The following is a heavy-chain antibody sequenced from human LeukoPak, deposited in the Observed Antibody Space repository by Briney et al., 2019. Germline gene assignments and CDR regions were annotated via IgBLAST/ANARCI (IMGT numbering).Heavy chain of an antibody. J-gene: IGHJ5*02. Sequence: PSETLSLTCTVSGYSITIGYYWGWVRQPPGKGLEWIGSIYYTGSTYYNPSLKTRITTSVDTSRNQFSLKLSSVTAADTAVYYCARLGYCNSVSCYGWFDPWGQGTLVSVSS. CDR1: GYSITIGYY. CDR3: ARLGYCNSVSCYGWFDP. D-gene: IGHD2-2*03. V-gene: IGHV4-38-2*02. CDR2: IYYTGST.